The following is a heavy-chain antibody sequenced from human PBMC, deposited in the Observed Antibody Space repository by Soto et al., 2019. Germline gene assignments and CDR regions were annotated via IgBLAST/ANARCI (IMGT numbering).Heavy chain of an antibody. CDR2: ISWNSGSI. D-gene: IGHD4-17*01. Sequence: EVQLVESGGGLVQPGRSLRLSCAASGFTFDDYAMHWVRQAPGKGLEWVSGISWNSGSIGYVDSVKGRFTISRDNAKNSLYLQMNSQRAEDTALYYCAKDSGEHGYSPWYFDLWGRGTLVTVSS. CDR3: AKDSGEHGYSPWYFDL. CDR1: GFTFDDYA. J-gene: IGHJ2*01. V-gene: IGHV3-9*01.